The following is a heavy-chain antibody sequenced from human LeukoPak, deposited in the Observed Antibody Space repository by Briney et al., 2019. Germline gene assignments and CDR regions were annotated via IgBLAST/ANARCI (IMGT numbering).Heavy chain of an antibody. CDR1: DGSISSGGYY. V-gene: IGHV4-31*03. D-gene: IGHD5-12*01. CDR2: IYYTGST. CDR3: ARVVATIYWFDP. Sequence: PSETLSLTCTVSDGSISSGGYYWSWIRQHPGKGLEWIGYIYYTGSTYYNPSLESRVSISVDTSENQFSLKLSSVTAADTAVYYCARVVATIYWFDPWGQGTLVTVSS. J-gene: IGHJ5*02.